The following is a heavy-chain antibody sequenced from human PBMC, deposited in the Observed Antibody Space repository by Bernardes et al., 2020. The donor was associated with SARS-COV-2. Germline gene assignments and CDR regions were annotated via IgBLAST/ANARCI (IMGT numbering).Heavy chain of an antibody. CDR1: GFMFSSHV. D-gene: IGHD5-18*01. CDR3: AKDRYIARRGYGYYYYGMDV. V-gene: IGHV3-23*01. J-gene: IGHJ6*02. Sequence: GGSLRLSCTASGFMFSSHVMNWVRQAPGKGPEWVSSITARGDSTDYADSVKGRFTIFRDNSKNTLFLQANSLRAEDTAVYYCAKDRYIARRGYGYYYYGMDVWGQGTTVTVSS. CDR2: ITARGDST.